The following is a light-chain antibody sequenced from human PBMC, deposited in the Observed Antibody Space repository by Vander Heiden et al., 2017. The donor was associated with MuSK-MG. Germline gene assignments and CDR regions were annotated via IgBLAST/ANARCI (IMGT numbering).Light chain of an antibody. J-gene: IGKJ2*01. Sequence: EIVMTQSLATLSVSPGERATLSCRASQSIRNNLAWYQQKPGQAPRLLIYDASTRATGIPARFSGSGSGTEFTLTITSLQSEDFAVYYCQQYNNWPPMYTFGQGTKLEIK. V-gene: IGKV3-15*01. CDR2: DAS. CDR1: QSIRNN. CDR3: QQYNNWPPMYT.